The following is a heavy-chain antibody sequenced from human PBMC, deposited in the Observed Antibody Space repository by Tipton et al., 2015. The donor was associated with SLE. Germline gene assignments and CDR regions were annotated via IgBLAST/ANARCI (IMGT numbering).Heavy chain of an antibody. CDR1: GYSISSGYY. Sequence: TLSLTCAVSGYSISSGYYWAWIRQPPGKGVEWIGTIYHSGSTYYNPSLKSRVTISVDMSKNQFSLKLSSVTAADTAVYYCARDAYGMDVWGQGTTVTVSS. V-gene: IGHV4-38-2*02. CDR3: ARDAYGMDV. J-gene: IGHJ6*02. CDR2: IYHSGST.